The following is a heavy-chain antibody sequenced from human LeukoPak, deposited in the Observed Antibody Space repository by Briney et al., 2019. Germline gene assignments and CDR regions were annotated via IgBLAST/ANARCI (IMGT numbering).Heavy chain of an antibody. Sequence: SVKVSCKASGGTFSSYAISWVRQAPGQGLEWMGGIIPIFGTANYAQKFQGRVTITADESTSTAYMELSSLRSEDTAVYYCARLYCSGGSCYHDYWGQGTLVTASS. CDR1: GGTFSSYA. D-gene: IGHD2-15*01. CDR3: ARLYCSGGSCYHDY. J-gene: IGHJ4*02. CDR2: IIPIFGTA. V-gene: IGHV1-69*01.